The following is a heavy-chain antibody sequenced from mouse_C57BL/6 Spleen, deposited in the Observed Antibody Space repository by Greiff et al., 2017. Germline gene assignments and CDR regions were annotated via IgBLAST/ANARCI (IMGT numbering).Heavy chain of an antibody. CDR2: IRSKSSNYAT. Sequence: GGGLVQPKGSLKLSCAASGFTFNTYAMHWVRQAPGKGLEWVARIRSKSSNYATYYADSVKDRFTISRDDSQSMLYLQMNNLKTEDTAMYYCVRGGKNIYSNYFDYWGQGTTLTVSS. V-gene: IGHV10-3*01. CDR3: VRGGKNIYSNYFDY. D-gene: IGHD2-5*01. J-gene: IGHJ2*01. CDR1: GFTFNTYA.